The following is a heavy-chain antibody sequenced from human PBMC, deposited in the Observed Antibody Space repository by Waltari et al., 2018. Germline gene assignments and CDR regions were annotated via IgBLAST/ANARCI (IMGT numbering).Heavy chain of an antibody. Sequence: QVQLQESGPGLVKPSQTLSLTCTVSGGSISSGGYYWSWIRQPPGKGLEWIGYIYHSGSTYYTPSLKSRVTISVDRSKNQFSLKLSSVTAADTAVYYCARGARRGIAAGGLAFDIWGQGTMVTVSS. CDR3: ARGARRGIAAGGLAFDI. J-gene: IGHJ3*02. CDR2: IYHSGST. V-gene: IGHV4-30-2*01. D-gene: IGHD6-13*01. CDR1: GGSISSGGYY.